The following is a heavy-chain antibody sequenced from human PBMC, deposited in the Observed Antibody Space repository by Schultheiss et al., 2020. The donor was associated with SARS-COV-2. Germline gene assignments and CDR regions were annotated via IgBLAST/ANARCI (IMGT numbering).Heavy chain of an antibody. Sequence: GGSLRLSCAASGFTFSSYAMHWVRQAPGKGLEWVSFISSSSHYIYYADSVKGRFTISRDNAKNSVYLQMNSLRAGDTAVYYCARDRQGYDILTGYYKYYYYYMDVWGKGTTVTVSS. D-gene: IGHD3-9*01. CDR2: ISSSSHYI. J-gene: IGHJ6*03. CDR3: ARDRQGYDILTGYYKYYYYYMDV. V-gene: IGHV3-21*01. CDR1: GFTFSSYA.